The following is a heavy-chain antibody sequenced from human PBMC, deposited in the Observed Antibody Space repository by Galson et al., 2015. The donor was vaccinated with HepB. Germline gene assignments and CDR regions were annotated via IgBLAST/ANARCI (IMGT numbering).Heavy chain of an antibody. Sequence: SETLSLTCTVSGGSISSSSYYWGWIRQPPGKGLEWIGSIYYSGSTYYNPSLKSRVTISVDTSKNQFSLKLSSVTAADTAVYYCARRRPVYDSSGFYYEVAFDIWGQGTMVTVSS. J-gene: IGHJ3*02. CDR1: GGSISSSSYY. D-gene: IGHD3-22*01. CDR3: ARRRPVYDSSGFYYEVAFDI. CDR2: IYYSGST. V-gene: IGHV4-39*01.